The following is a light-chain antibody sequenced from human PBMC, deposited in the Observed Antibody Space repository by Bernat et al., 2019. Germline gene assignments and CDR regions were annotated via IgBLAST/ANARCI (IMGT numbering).Light chain of an antibody. V-gene: IGKV3-15*01. CDR3: QQYNNWTLT. Sequence: EIVMTQSPATLSVSPGETATLSCRASQSVSSNLGWYQQKPGQAPRLLIYGASTRATGIPARFGGSGSDTEFTLIISSLQSEDFALYYCQQYNNWTLTFGGGTKVEIK. CDR2: GAS. J-gene: IGKJ4*01. CDR1: QSVSSN.